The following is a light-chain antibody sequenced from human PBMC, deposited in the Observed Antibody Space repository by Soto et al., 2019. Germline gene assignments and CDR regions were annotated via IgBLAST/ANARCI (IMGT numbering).Light chain of an antibody. Sequence: QSALTQPASVSGPPGQSITISRIGTCSDVGAYNYVSWDQHHPGKAPRVVIYDVTNRPSGISERCSGSKSGNTASLTISGLLAEDEADYYCTSYTSTSTYVYGTGTKVTVL. CDR1: CSDVGAYNY. CDR2: DVT. V-gene: IGLV2-14*01. J-gene: IGLJ1*01. CDR3: TSYTSTSTYV.